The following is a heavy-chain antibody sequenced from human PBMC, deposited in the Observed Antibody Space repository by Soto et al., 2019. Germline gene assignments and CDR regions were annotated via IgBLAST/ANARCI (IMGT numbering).Heavy chain of an antibody. J-gene: IGHJ3*02. CDR2: ISGSGGST. CDR3: ATRDARSMIVGGGDAFDI. V-gene: IGHV3-23*01. Sequence: GGSLRLSCAASGFTFSRYALSWVRPAPGKGLEWVSAISGSGGSTYYADSVKGRFTISRDNAKNSLYLQMNSLRDEDTAVYYCATRDARSMIVGGGDAFDIWGQGTMVTVSS. D-gene: IGHD3-22*01. CDR1: GFTFSRYA.